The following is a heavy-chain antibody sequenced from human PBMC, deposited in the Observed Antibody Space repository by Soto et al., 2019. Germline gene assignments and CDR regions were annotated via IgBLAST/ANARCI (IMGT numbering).Heavy chain of an antibody. J-gene: IGHJ6*02. CDR2: ISSSSSYT. D-gene: IGHD2-2*01. Sequence: LRLSCAASGFTFSDYYMSWIRQAPGKGLEWVSYISSSSSYTNYADSVKGRFTISRDNAKNSLYLQMNSLRAEDTAVYYCARDRPPLFYCSSTSCPYYYHYYGMDVWGQGTTVTVSS. CDR3: ARDRPPLFYCSSTSCPYYYHYYGMDV. CDR1: GFTFSDYY. V-gene: IGHV3-11*06.